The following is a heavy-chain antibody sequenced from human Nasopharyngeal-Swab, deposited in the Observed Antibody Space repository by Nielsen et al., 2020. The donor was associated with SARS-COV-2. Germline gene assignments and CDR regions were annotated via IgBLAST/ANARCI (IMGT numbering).Heavy chain of an antibody. CDR2: ILTNGST. Sequence: SETLSLTCTVSGGSISSGSYYWSWIRQPAGKGLEWIGRILTNGSTNYNPSLKSRITISVDTSKNQFSLRLSSVTAADTAVYYCARSRDTAMATFDYWGQGTLVTVSS. D-gene: IGHD5-18*01. J-gene: IGHJ4*02. V-gene: IGHV4-61*02. CDR3: ARSRDTAMATFDY. CDR1: GGSISSGSYY.